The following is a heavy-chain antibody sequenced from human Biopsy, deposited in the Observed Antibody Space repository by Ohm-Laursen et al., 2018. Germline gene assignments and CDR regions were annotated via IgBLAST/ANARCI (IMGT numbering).Heavy chain of an antibody. D-gene: IGHD6-19*01. CDR3: ARGRRTSGWPYFDN. Sequence: TLSLTCTVSGDSLTSGPENWSWIRQSPGQGLEYIGFFYSGGNTNYSPSLKNRVTMSVDTSKNQFYLKLYSVTAANTAVYYCARGRRTSGWPYFDNWGQGALVIVSP. CDR1: GDSLTSGPEN. CDR2: FYSGGNT. V-gene: IGHV4-61*01. J-gene: IGHJ4*02.